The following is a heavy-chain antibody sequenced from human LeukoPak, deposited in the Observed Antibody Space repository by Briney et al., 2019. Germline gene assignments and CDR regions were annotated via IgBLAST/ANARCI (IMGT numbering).Heavy chain of an antibody. CDR2: MFYSGST. D-gene: IGHD3-22*01. Sequence: SETLSLTCTVPGGSLSGYYWTWVRQPPGKGLEWIGYMFYSGSTKYNPSLKSRVTLSVDTSKNQLSLRLNSVTAADTAVYYCARLDSSGCLSVWGQGTLVIVSS. J-gene: IGHJ1*01. V-gene: IGHV4-59*08. CDR1: GGSLSGYY. CDR3: ARLDSSGCLSV.